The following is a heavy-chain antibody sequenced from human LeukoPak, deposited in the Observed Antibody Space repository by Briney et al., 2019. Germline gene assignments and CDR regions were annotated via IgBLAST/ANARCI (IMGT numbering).Heavy chain of an antibody. D-gene: IGHD3-9*01. CDR1: GFTFGDYA. Sequence: PGRSLRLSCTASGFTFGDYAMSWFRQAPGKGLEWVGFIRSKPYGGTTEYAASVKGRFTISRDDSKTIAYLQLNSLKTEDTAVYYCARGYDVLTGLSYFDYWGQGALVTVSS. CDR3: ARGYDVLTGLSYFDY. CDR2: IRSKPYGGTT. J-gene: IGHJ4*02. V-gene: IGHV3-49*03.